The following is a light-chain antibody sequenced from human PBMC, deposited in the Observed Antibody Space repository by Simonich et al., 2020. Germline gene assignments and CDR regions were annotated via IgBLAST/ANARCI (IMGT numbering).Light chain of an antibody. Sequence: QSALTQPASVSWSPGQSITISCTETSSDVGGYNYVSWYQQHPGKAPKHMIYDVSKRPSGVSNRFSGSKSGNTAPLTISGLQAEDEADYYCSSYTSSSTWVFGGGTKLTVL. CDR3: SSYTSSSTWV. CDR2: DVS. V-gene: IGLV2-14*01. J-gene: IGLJ3*02. CDR1: SSDVGGYNY.